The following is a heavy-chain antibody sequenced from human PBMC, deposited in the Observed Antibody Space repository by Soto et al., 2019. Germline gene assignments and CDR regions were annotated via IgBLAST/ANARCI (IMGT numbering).Heavy chain of an antibody. Sequence: SENLSLTCAVSRGSITSDGYYWSWIRQHPGEGLEWIGYIYYSGSTYSNPSLRGRVTISRDTSKNEFSLRLSSVTAADTAVYYCASHMRAYYPNNFDYRGPGTLVTVSS. V-gene: IGHV4-31*11. CDR1: RGSITSDGYY. CDR2: IYYSGST. CDR3: ASHMRAYYPNNFDY. J-gene: IGHJ4*02. D-gene: IGHD3-10*01.